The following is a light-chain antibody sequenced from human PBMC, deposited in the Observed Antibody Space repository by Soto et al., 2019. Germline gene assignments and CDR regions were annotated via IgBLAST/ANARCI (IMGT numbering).Light chain of an antibody. CDR1: QGINNY. CDR3: QHLSNYPIT. J-gene: IGKJ5*01. CDR2: AAS. V-gene: IGKV1-9*01. Sequence: DIQLTQSPSFLSASVGDRVTITCRASQGINNYLAWYQQKPGKAPKLLIYAASTLQSGVPSRFSGSGSGTEFTLTISSLQPEDCATYYGQHLSNYPITFGQGTRLEIK.